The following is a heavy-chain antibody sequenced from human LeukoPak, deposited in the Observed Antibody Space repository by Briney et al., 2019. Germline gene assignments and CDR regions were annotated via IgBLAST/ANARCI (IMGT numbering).Heavy chain of an antibody. CDR2: ILNDGRT. CDR3: TRLAGIERVFRQKYFDF. D-gene: IGHD2-21*01. Sequence: GGSLRLSCVGYDFTGSTNYLNWVRQAPGKGLEWVSVILNDGRTYYADSVKGRFTISRDNSKNTVSLQMSSLRADDTAVYFCTRLAGIERVFRQKYFDFWGQGALVTVSS. V-gene: IGHV3-53*01. CDR1: DFTGSTNY. J-gene: IGHJ4*02.